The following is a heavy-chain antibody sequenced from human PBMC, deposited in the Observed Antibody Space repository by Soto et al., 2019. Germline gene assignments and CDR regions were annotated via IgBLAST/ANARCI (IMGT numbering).Heavy chain of an antibody. Sequence: PGGSLRLSCAASGFTFSSYAMSWVRQAPGKGLEWVSAISGSGGSTYYADSVKGRFTISRDNSKNTLYLQMNSLRAEDTAVYYCAKALIVVVPAAIRYYYYYYGMDVWGQGT. J-gene: IGHJ6*02. CDR2: ISGSGGST. D-gene: IGHD2-2*02. CDR1: GFTFSSYA. CDR3: AKALIVVVPAAIRYYYYYYGMDV. V-gene: IGHV3-23*01.